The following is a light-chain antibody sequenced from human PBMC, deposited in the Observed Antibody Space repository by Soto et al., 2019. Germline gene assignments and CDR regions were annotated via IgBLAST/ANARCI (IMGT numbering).Light chain of an antibody. CDR3: QQCGSSPET. CDR1: QSLSSAF. Sequence: VLTQSPGTLSLSPGQRATLSCRASQSLSSAFLAWYQQKPGQAPRLLIYSASSRATGVPDRFSGSGSGTDFTLTISRLEPEDFAVYYCQQCGSSPETFGQGTKVDIK. V-gene: IGKV3-20*01. J-gene: IGKJ1*01. CDR2: SAS.